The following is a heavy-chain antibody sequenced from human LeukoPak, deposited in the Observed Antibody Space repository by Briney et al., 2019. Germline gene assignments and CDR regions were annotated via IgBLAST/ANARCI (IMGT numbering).Heavy chain of an antibody. CDR1: GFDISYNY. CDR2: IHTGGTT. V-gene: IGHV3-53*01. CDR3: VLGYCSGGSCYVWYFDL. J-gene: IGHJ2*01. D-gene: IGHD2-15*01. Sequence: GGSLRLSCVASGFDISYNYVGWVRQAPGKGLEWVSVIHTGGTTHYADSVKGRFTISKDNSNNTVYLQMNSVRVEDTAVYYCVLGYCSGGSCYVWYFDLWGRGTLVTVSS.